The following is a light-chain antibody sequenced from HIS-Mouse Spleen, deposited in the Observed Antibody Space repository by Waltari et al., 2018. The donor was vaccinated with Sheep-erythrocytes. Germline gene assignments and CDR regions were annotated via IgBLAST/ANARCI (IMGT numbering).Light chain of an antibody. J-gene: IGLJ2*01. Sequence: SYELTQPPSVSVSPGQTASIPCSGDKLGDQYACWYHQKPGQSPVLVIYQDSKRPSGIPERFSGSNSGNTATLTISGTQAMDEADYYCQAWDSSTVVFGGGTKLTVL. V-gene: IGLV3-1*01. CDR2: QDS. CDR1: KLGDQY. CDR3: QAWDSSTVV.